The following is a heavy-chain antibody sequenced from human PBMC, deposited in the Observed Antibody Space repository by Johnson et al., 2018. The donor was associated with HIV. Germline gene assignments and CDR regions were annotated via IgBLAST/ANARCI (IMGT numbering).Heavy chain of an antibody. CDR1: GFTFSDYY. D-gene: IGHD5-24*01. CDR3: AKDCGRWLQSDAFDI. V-gene: IGHV3-11*01. CDR2: ITSSGGST. J-gene: IGHJ3*02. Sequence: QVQLVESGGGLVNPGGSLRLSCAASGFTFSDYYMSWIRQAPGKGLEWVSYITSSGGSTYYADSVKGRFTISRDNSKNTLYLQMNSLRAEDTAVYYCAKDCGRWLQSDAFDIWGQGTMVTVSS.